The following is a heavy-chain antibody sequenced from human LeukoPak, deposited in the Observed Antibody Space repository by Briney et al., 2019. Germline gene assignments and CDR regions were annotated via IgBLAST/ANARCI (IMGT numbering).Heavy chain of an antibody. Sequence: SETLSLTCTVSGGSISSGDYYWSWIRQPPGKGLEWIGYIYYSGSTYYNPSLKSRVTISVDKSKNQFSLKLSSVTAADTAVYYCARVTRERSWYRNYYYYGMDVWGQGTTATVSS. CDR3: ARVTRERSWYRNYYYYGMDV. D-gene: IGHD6-13*01. CDR2: IYYSGST. V-gene: IGHV4-30-4*08. CDR1: GGSISSGDYY. J-gene: IGHJ6*02.